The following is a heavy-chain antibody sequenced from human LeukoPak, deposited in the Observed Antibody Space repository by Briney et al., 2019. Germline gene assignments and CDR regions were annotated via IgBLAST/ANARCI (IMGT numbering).Heavy chain of an antibody. CDR1: GGSFSGYY. CDR2: INHSGST. CDR3: ATGRGYCSGGSCYSGRQQNWYFHL. Sequence: PSETLSLTCAVYGGSFSGYYWSWIRQPPGKGLEWIGEINHSGSTNYNPSLKSRVTISVDTSKNQFSLRLSSVTAADTAVYYCATGRGYCSGGSCYSGRQQNWYFHLWGRGTLVTVSS. D-gene: IGHD2-15*01. V-gene: IGHV4-34*01. J-gene: IGHJ2*01.